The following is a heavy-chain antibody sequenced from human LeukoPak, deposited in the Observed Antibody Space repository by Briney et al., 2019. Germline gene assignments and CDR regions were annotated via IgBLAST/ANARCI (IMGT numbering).Heavy chain of an antibody. CDR2: IYYSGST. CDR1: GGSISSGDYY. Sequence: SETLSLTCTVSGGSISSGDYYWSWIGQPPGKGLEWIGYIYYSGSTYYNPSLKSRFTISVDTSKNQFSLKLSSVTAADTAVYYCARDAFNAYYDFWSGYYDYWGQGTLVTVSS. V-gene: IGHV4-30-4*08. D-gene: IGHD3-3*01. CDR3: ARDAFNAYYDFWSGYYDY. J-gene: IGHJ4*02.